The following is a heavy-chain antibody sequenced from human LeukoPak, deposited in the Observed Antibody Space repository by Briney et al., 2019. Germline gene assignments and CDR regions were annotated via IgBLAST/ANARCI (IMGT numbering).Heavy chain of an antibody. J-gene: IGHJ5*02. V-gene: IGHV4-31*03. D-gene: IGHD4-17*01. CDR2: IYYSGDT. CDR1: GGSISSGDYY. CDR3: ARDYGNNWFDP. Sequence: MTSETLSLTCTVSGGSISSGDYYWSWIRQHPGKGLEWIGYIYYSGDTYYNPSLRSRVSISVDTSKNQFSLKLSSVTAADTAMYYCARDYGNNWFDPWGQGTLVTVSA.